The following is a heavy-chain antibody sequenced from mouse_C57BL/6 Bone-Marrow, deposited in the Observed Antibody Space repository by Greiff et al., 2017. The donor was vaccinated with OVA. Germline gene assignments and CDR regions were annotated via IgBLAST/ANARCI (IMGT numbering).Heavy chain of an antibody. CDR2: IRSKSNNYAT. CDR3: VRQLRLFYAMDY. Sequence: EVKLMESGGGLVQPKGSLKLSCAASGFSFNTYAMNWVRQAPGKGLEWVARIRSKSNNYATYYADSVKDRFTISRDDSESMLYLQMNNLKTEDTAMYYCVRQLRLFYAMDYWGQGTSVTVSS. V-gene: IGHV10-1*01. J-gene: IGHJ4*01. D-gene: IGHD3-2*02. CDR1: GFSFNTYA.